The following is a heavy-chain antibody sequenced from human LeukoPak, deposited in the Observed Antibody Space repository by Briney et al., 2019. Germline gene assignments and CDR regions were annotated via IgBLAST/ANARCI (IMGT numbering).Heavy chain of an antibody. CDR3: ARDRYSGSYYSAYYGMDV. CDR1: GFTFSSYA. V-gene: IGHV3-30-3*01. Sequence: PGGSLRLSCAASGFTFSSYAMHWVRQAPGKGLEWVAVISYDGSNKYYADSVKGRFTISRDNSKNTLYLQMNSLRAEDTAVYYCARDRYSGSYYSAYYGMDVWGQGTTVTVSS. D-gene: IGHD1-26*01. CDR2: ISYDGSNK. J-gene: IGHJ6*02.